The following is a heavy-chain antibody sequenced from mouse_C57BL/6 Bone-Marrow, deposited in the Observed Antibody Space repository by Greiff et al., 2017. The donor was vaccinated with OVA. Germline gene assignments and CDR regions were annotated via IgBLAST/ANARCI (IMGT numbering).Heavy chain of an antibody. V-gene: IGHV1-82*01. CDR2: IYPGDGDT. J-gene: IGHJ3*01. CDR3: AGWDGGPWFAY. D-gene: IGHD1-1*02. Sequence: VQLQQSGPELVKPGASVKISCKASGYTFSSSWMNWVKQRPGQGLEWIGRIYPGDGDTNYNGKFKGKATLTADKSSSTAYMQLSSLISEDSAVYYYAGWDGGPWFAYWGQGTLVTVSA. CDR1: GYTFSSSW.